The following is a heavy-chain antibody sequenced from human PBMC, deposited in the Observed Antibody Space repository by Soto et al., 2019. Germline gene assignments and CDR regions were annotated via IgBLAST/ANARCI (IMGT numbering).Heavy chain of an antibody. V-gene: IGHV3-74*01. J-gene: IGHJ3*02. CDR1: GVTLSSDG. Sequence: GGSLRISCAAPGVTLSSDGMHWVRQGSGKGLVWVSRINSDGSSTSYADSVKGRFTISRDNAKNTLYLQMNSLRAEDTAVYYCARKGFRVAAFDIWGQGTTVTVSS. CDR3: ARKGFRVAAFDI. D-gene: IGHD3-10*01. CDR2: INSDGSST.